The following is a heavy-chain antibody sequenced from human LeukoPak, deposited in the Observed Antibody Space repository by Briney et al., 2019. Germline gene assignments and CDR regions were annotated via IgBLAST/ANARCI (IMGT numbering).Heavy chain of an antibody. CDR2: INHSGST. CDR1: GGSFSGYY. CDR3: ARQASSSWYLYYYYYMDV. Sequence: PSETLSLTCAVYGGSFSGYYWSWIRQPPGKGLEWIGEINHSGSTNYNPSLKSRVTISVDTSKNQLSLKLSSVTAADTAVYYCARQASSSWYLYYYYYMDVWGKGTTVTVSS. V-gene: IGHV4-34*01. D-gene: IGHD6-13*01. J-gene: IGHJ6*03.